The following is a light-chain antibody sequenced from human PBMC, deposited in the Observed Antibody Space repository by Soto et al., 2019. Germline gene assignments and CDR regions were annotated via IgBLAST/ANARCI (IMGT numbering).Light chain of an antibody. Sequence: EVVVTQSPATLSVSPGERATLSCRASQSVSSNLAWYQQKPGQAPRLLIYGASTRATGIPARFSGSGSGTEFTLTISRLEPEDFALYYCQHYAGGSRITFGQGTRLEIK. CDR1: QSVSSN. CDR3: QHYAGGSRIT. J-gene: IGKJ5*01. CDR2: GAS. V-gene: IGKV3-15*01.